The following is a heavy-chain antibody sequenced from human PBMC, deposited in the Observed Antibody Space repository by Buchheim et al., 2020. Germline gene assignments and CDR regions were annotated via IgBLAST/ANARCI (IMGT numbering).Heavy chain of an antibody. V-gene: IGHV4-34*01. CDR2: INHSGST. CDR1: GGSFSGYY. CDR3: ASGYVSGYYYYGMDV. J-gene: IGHJ6*02. Sequence: QVQLQQWGAGLLKPSETLSLTCAVYGGSFSGYYWSWIRQPPGKGLEWIGEINHSGSTNYNPSLKSRVTISVDTSKNQFSLKLSSVTAADTAVYYCASGYVSGYYYYGMDVWGQGTT. D-gene: IGHD3-10*01.